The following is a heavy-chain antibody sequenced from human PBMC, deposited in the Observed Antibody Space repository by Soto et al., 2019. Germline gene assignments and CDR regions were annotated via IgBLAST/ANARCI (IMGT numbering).Heavy chain of an antibody. D-gene: IGHD3-22*01. CDR1: GGPFSTFA. V-gene: IGHV1-69*06. Sequence: QVQLAQSGAEVQKSGSSVTVSCEASGGPFSTFAINWVRQGPGQGLEWMGGIMPIFGSPIYAQKFQGRVTITADTPTSTSYMELSGLTSEDTAIYFCARGWRDSSGSFTGPIDFWGQGTRVTVSS. CDR2: IMPIFGSP. J-gene: IGHJ4*02. CDR3: ARGWRDSSGSFTGPIDF.